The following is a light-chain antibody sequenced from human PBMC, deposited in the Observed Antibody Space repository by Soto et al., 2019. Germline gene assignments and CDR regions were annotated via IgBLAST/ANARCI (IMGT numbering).Light chain of an antibody. CDR2: AAS. Sequence: ESQVTQSQSSLYASVGGIGTITCRCGQSISSYLNWYQQKTGKAHRIMIYAASSLQSGVQQRFSGIFSGKDLTLTLRSLQPEEWATDYGQQSYSTPRTF. CDR3: QQSYSTPRT. V-gene: IGKV1-39*01. J-gene: IGKJ1*01. CDR1: QSISSY.